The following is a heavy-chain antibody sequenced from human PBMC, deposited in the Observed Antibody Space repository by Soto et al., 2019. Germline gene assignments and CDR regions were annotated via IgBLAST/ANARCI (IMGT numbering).Heavy chain of an antibody. CDR3: AKGDGYSSSWPTYYYYGMDV. D-gene: IGHD6-13*01. CDR1: GFTFSSYG. V-gene: IGHV3-30*18. J-gene: IGHJ6*02. CDR2: ISYDGSNK. Sequence: PGGSLRLSCAASGFTFSSYGMHWVRQAPGKGQEWVAVISYDGSNKYYADSVKGRFTISRDNSKNTLYLQMNSLRAEDTAVYYCAKGDGYSSSWPTYYYYGMDVWGQGTTVTVSS.